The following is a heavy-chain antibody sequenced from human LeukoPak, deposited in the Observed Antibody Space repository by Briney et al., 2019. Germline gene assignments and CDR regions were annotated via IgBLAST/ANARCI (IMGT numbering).Heavy chain of an antibody. CDR3: ARVSSSSGWYVWYYYYGMDV. CDR2: IKQDGSEK. Sequence: PGGSLRLSCAASGFTFSSYWMSWVRQAPGKGLEWVANIKQDGSEKYYVDSVKGRFTISRDNAKNSLYLQMNSLRAEDTAVYYCARVSSSSGWYVWYYYYGMDVWGQGTTVTVSS. V-gene: IGHV3-7*01. CDR1: GFTFSSYW. J-gene: IGHJ6*02. D-gene: IGHD6-19*01.